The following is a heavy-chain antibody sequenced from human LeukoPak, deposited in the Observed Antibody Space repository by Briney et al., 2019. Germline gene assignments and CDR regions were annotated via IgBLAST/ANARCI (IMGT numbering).Heavy chain of an antibody. CDR3: ARRGPYFDY. Sequence: GGSLRLSCTASGLTFSNHGMNWVRQAPGKGLEWISYISSTSTDIYYVDSVKGRFTISRDNAKNSLYLQMNSLRPEDTSIYYCARRGPYFDYWGQGILVTVSS. J-gene: IGHJ4*02. CDR2: ISSTSTDI. V-gene: IGHV3-21*05. CDR1: GLTFSNHG. D-gene: IGHD3-10*01.